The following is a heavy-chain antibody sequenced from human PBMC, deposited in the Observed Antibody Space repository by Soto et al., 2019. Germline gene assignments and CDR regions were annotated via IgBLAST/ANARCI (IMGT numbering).Heavy chain of an antibody. V-gene: IGHV1-69*06. CDR3: ARGYCSGGSCYSYYYYGMDV. Sequence: SVKVSCKASGGTFSSYAISCVRQAPGQGLEWMGGIIPIFGTANYAQKFQGRVTITADKSTSTAYMELSSLRSEDTAVYYCARGYCSGGSCYSYYYYGMDVWGQGTTVTVSS. J-gene: IGHJ6*02. CDR2: IIPIFGTA. D-gene: IGHD2-15*01. CDR1: GGTFSSYA.